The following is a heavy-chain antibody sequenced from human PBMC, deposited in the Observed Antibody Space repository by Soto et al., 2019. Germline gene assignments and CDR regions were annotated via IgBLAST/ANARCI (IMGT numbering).Heavy chain of an antibody. J-gene: IGHJ2*01. D-gene: IGHD3-22*01. CDR1: GYSISSGYY. V-gene: IGHV4-38-2*02. Sequence: SETLSLTCAVSGYSISSGYYWGWIRQPPGKGLEWIGSIYHSGSTYYNPSLKSRVTISVDTSKNQFSLKLSSVTAADTAVYYCARENEENYYDSSGYYRPSDWYFDLWGRGTLVTAPQ. CDR3: ARENEENYYDSSGYYRPSDWYFDL. CDR2: IYHSGST.